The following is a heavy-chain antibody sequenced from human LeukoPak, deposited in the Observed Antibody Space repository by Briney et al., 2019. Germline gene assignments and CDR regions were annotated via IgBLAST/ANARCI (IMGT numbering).Heavy chain of an antibody. J-gene: IGHJ4*02. V-gene: IGHV3-33*01. Sequence: GGSLRLSCAASGFTFSSYGMHWVRQAPGKGLKWVAFIGYDGSNKYYADSVKGRFTISRDNAKNSLYLQMNSLRAEDTAVYYCARTRNWNDYFVWGQGTLVTVSS. D-gene: IGHD1-1*01. CDR3: ARTRNWNDYFV. CDR1: GFTFSSYG. CDR2: IGYDGSNK.